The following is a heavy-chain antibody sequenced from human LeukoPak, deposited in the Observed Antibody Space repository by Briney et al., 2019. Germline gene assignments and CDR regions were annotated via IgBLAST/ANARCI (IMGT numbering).Heavy chain of an antibody. V-gene: IGHV1-2*02. CDR3: ARVATPNSGDAFDI. J-gene: IGHJ3*02. Sequence: ASVKVSCKASGDTFTGYYMRWVRQAPGQGLEWMGWINPNSGGANYAQKFQGRVTMTRDTSISSAYMELSRLRSDDTAVYYCARVATPNSGDAFDIWGQGTRVTVSS. CDR1: GDTFTGYY. CDR2: INPNSGGA. D-gene: IGHD5-12*01.